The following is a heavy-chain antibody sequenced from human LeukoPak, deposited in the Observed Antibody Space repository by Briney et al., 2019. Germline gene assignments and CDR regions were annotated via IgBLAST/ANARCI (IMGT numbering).Heavy chain of an antibody. J-gene: IGHJ3*02. D-gene: IGHD3-9*01. CDR2: ISAYNGNT. V-gene: IGHV1-18*01. Sequence: ASVKVSCKASGYTFTSYGISWVRQAPGQGLEWMGWISAYNGNTNYAQKLQGRVTMTTDTSTSTAYMELRSLRSDDTAVYYCARVTAYYDILTGYYRSDAFDIWGQGTMVTVSS. CDR1: GYTFTSYG. CDR3: ARVTAYYDILTGYYRSDAFDI.